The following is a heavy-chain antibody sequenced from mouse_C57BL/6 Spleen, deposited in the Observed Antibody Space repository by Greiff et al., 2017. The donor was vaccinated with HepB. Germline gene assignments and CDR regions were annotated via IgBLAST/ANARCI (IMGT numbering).Heavy chain of an antibody. Sequence: VQLQQSGPGLVAPSQSLSITCTVSGFSLTSYAISWVRQPPGKGLEWLGVIWTGGGTNYNSALKSRLSISKDNSKSQVFLKMNSLQTDDTARYYCARYYYGSSYYFDYWGQGTTLTVSS. CDR2: IWTGGGT. V-gene: IGHV2-9-1*01. CDR1: GFSLTSYA. J-gene: IGHJ2*01. D-gene: IGHD1-1*01. CDR3: ARYYYGSSYYFDY.